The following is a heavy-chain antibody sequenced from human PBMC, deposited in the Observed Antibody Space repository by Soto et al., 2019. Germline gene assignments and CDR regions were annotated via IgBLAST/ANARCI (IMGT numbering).Heavy chain of an antibody. CDR2: IYFRGNT. D-gene: IGHD3-22*01. V-gene: IGHV4-31*03. CDR3: AREGGSYDSGGYLIRGAFDI. J-gene: IGHJ3*02. Sequence: QVQLQESGPGLVKPSQTLSLTCSVSGDSISRIDYYWTWIRQHPEKGLQGIGNIYFRGNTYSSPSLESRLTISVDTSKNQFSLKLTSVTAADTAVYYCAREGGSYDSGGYLIRGAFDIWGQGTMVTVSS. CDR1: GDSISRIDYY.